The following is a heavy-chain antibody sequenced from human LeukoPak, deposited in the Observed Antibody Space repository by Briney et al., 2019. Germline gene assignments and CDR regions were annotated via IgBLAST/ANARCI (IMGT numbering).Heavy chain of an antibody. D-gene: IGHD6-19*01. CDR2: IGPSGDKT. J-gene: IGHJ4*02. Sequence: TWGSLRLSCAASGYTFNIHGMNWVRQAPGKGPEWVSGIGPSGDKTYYADSVKGRFTISRDNSENTVYLQMNSLRVEDTALYYCAKDIDWLAFEDWGQGTLVTVSS. CDR1: GYTFNIHG. CDR3: AKDIDWLAFED. V-gene: IGHV3-23*01.